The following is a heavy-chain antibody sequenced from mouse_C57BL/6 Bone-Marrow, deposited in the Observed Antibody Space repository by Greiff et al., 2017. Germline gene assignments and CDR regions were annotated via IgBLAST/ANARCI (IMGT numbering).Heavy chain of an antibody. D-gene: IGHD1-1*01. Sequence: EVKVEESGGGLVQTGGSMKLSCAASGFTFSDAWMDWVRQSPEKGLEWVAEIRNKANNHATYYAESVKGRFTISRDDSKSSVYLQMNSLRAEDTGIYYCTRNYGSRGYAMDYWGQGTSVTVSS. CDR1: GFTFSDAW. V-gene: IGHV6-6*01. CDR3: TRNYGSRGYAMDY. CDR2: IRNKANNHAT. J-gene: IGHJ4*01.